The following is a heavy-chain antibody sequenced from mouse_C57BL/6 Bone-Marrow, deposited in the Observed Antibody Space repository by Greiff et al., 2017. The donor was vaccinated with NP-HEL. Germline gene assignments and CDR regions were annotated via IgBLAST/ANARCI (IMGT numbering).Heavy chain of an antibody. V-gene: IGHV1-54*01. CDR1: GYAFTNYL. J-gene: IGHJ2*01. D-gene: IGHD3-2*02. CDR3: AGAQAGY. CDR2: INPGSGGT. Sequence: VQLQQSGAELVRPGPSVKVSCKASGYAFTNYLIEWVKQRPGQGLEWIGVINPGSGGTNYNEKFKGKATLTADKSSSTAYMQLSSLTSEDSAVYFCAGAQAGYWGQGTTLTVSS.